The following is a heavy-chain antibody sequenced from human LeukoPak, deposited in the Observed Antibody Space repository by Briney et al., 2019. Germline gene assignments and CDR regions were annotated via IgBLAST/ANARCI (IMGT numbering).Heavy chain of an antibody. V-gene: IGHV4-59*08. Sequence: SETLSLTCTVSGGSISSYYWSWIRQPPGKGLEWIGYIYYSGSTNYNPSLQSRVTISVDTSKNQFSVKLNSVTAADTAVHYCARGLRLPSRSAPAVPHVWAKGTTVTVSA. CDR1: GGSISSYY. CDR2: IYYSGST. CDR3: ARGLRLPSRSAPAVPHV. J-gene: IGHJ6*04. D-gene: IGHD2-2*01.